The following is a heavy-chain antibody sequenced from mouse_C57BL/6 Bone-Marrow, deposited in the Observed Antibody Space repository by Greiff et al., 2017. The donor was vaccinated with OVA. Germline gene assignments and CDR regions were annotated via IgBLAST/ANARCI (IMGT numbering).Heavy chain of an antibody. CDR1: GYTFTTYP. CDR2: FHPYNDDT. D-gene: IGHD1-1*01. Sequence: QVQLQQSGAELVKPGASVKMSCKASGYTFTTYPIEWVKQNHGQSLEWIGDFHPYNDDTKYNEKFKGKATLTVEKSSSTAYLELRRLTSDDSAVYYCARGGNDYYGKEIVYAMDYGGRGTAVTVSA. V-gene: IGHV1-47*01. CDR3: ARGGNDYYGKEIVYAMDY. J-gene: IGHJ4*01.